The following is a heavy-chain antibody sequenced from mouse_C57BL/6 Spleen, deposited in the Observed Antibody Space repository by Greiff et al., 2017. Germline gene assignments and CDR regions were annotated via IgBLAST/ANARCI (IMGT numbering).Heavy chain of an antibody. CDR3: TIYYYAMDY. V-gene: IGHV1-15*01. CDR2: IDPDTGGT. Sequence: QVQLQQSGAELVRPGASVTLSCKASGYTFTDYEMHWVKQTPVHGLEWIGAIDPDTGGTAYNQKFKGKAILTADTSSSTAYMELRSLTSEDSAVYYCTIYYYAMDYWGQGTSVTVSS. CDR1: GYTFTDYE. J-gene: IGHJ4*01.